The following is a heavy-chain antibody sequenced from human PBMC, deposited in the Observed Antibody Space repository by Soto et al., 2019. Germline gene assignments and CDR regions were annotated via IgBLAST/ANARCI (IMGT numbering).Heavy chain of an antibody. CDR1: GYTFTSYA. V-gene: IGHV1-3*01. CDR3: ARALRFLDGFEY. Sequence: ASVKVSCKASGYTFTSYAMHWVRQAPGQRLEWMGWINAGNGNTKYSQKFQGRVTITRDTSASTAYMELSSLRSEDTAVYYCARALRFLDGFEYWGQGTLVTVSS. D-gene: IGHD3-3*01. J-gene: IGHJ4*02. CDR2: INAGNGNT.